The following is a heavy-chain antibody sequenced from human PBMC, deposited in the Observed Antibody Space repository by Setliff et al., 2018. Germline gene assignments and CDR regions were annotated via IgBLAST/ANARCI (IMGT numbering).Heavy chain of an antibody. CDR2: IYYSGST. CDR1: GGSISSGGYY. D-gene: IGHD2-15*01. V-gene: IGHV4-31*02. CDR3: AVSGINDPLSY. J-gene: IGHJ4*02. Sequence: SETLSLTCTVSGGSISSGGYYWSWIRQHPGKGLEWIWYIYYSGSTYYNPSLKSRVTISVDTSKDQFSLKLSSVTAADTAVYYCAVSGINDPLSYWGQGTLVTAPQ.